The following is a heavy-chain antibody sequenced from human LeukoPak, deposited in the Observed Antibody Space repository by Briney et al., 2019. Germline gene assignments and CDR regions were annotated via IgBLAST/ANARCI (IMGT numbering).Heavy chain of an antibody. V-gene: IGHV1-69*04. CDR3: ARRVGATDY. D-gene: IGHD1-26*01. CDR2: IIPIFGIA. CDR1: GGTFIIYA. Sequence: SVRVSCKASGGTFIIYAISWVRQAPGQGVEWMGRIIPIFGIANYAQKFQGRVTITADKSTSTAYMELSSLRSEDTAVYYCARRVGATDYWGQGTLVTVSS. J-gene: IGHJ4*02.